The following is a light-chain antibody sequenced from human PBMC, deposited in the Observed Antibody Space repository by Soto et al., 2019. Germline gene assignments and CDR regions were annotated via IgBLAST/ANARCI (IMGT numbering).Light chain of an antibody. CDR1: RNVGSK. J-gene: IGKJ4*01. CDR3: QQYNSYSPLT. Sequence: EIVMTQSPATLSVSPGERATLSCRASRNVGSKLAWYMQKPGQSPRLLISGASTRAADFPARFSGSGSGTEFTLTISSLQPDDFATYYCQQYNSYSPLTFGGGTKVDIK. V-gene: IGKV3-15*01. CDR2: GAS.